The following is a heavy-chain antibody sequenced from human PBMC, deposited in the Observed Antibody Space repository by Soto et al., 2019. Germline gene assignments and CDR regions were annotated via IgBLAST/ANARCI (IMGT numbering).Heavy chain of an antibody. CDR2: ITSSSSTI. Sequence: GGYLRLSCAASGFTFSSNSMNWVRQAPGKGLEWISYITSSSSTIYYADSVKGRFTISRDNAKNSVYLQMNSLRDEDTAVYYCARGRVGTAYFDYWGQGALVTVSS. V-gene: IGHV3-48*02. D-gene: IGHD2-21*02. CDR3: ARGRVGTAYFDY. J-gene: IGHJ4*02. CDR1: GFTFSSNS.